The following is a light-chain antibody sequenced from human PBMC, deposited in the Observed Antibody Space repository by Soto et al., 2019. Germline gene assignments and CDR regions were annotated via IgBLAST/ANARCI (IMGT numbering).Light chain of an antibody. CDR1: QSVRIK. J-gene: IGKJ1*01. CDR2: GAS. CDR3: QQYGSSPRT. V-gene: IGKV3-20*01. Sequence: EIVLTQSPATLSVSPLERATLXCMASQSVRIKLAWYQQKPGQAPRLLIYGASSRATGIPDRFSGSGSGTDFTLTISRLEPEDFAVYYCQQYGSSPRTFGQGTKVDIK.